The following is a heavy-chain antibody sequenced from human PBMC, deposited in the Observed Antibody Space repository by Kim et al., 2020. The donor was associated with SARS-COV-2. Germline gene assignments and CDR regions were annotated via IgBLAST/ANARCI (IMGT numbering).Heavy chain of an antibody. J-gene: IGHJ4*02. Sequence: GGSLRLSCAASGFTFDDYAMHWVRQAPGKGLEWVSGISWNSGSIGYADSVKGRFTISRDNAKNSLYLQMNSLRAEDTALYYCAKARGVVVIATSFDYWGQGTLVTVSS. D-gene: IGHD2-21*01. CDR1: GFTFDDYA. V-gene: IGHV3-9*01. CDR2: ISWNSGSI. CDR3: AKARGVVVIATSFDY.